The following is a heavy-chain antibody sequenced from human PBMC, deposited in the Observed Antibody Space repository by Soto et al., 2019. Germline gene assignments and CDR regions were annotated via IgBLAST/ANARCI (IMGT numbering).Heavy chain of an antibody. D-gene: IGHD2-8*02. J-gene: IGHJ5*02. CDR2: IFHDGNT. V-gene: IGHV4-4*02. CDR3: ARHEGWTGPDQ. CDR1: GASIGSGNW. Sequence: QVHLQESGPGLVKPLETLSLTCAVSGASIGSGNWWSWVRQPPGKGLEWIAEIFHDGNTNYNPSLKSRVTISVDKSQNQFSLNVNSVTAADTAVYYCARHEGWTGPDQWGQGTLVTVSS.